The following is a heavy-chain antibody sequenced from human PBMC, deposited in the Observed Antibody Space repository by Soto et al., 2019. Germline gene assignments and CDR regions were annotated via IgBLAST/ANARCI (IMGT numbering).Heavy chain of an antibody. CDR1: SGSISSSNW. D-gene: IGHD4-17*01. V-gene: IGHV4-4*02. J-gene: IGHJ4*02. CDR2: IYHSGST. Sequence: SETLSLTCAVSSGSISSSNWWSWVRQPPGKGLEWIGEIYHSGSTNYNPSLKSRVTISVDKSKNQFSLKLSSVTAADTAVYYCAAAIYGDYHNYFDYWGQGTLVTVSS. CDR3: AAAIYGDYHNYFDY.